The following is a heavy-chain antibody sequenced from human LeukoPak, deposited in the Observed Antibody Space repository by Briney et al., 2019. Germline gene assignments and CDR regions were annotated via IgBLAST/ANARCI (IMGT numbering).Heavy chain of an antibody. Sequence: SETLSLTCAVSGGSISSSNWWSWVRQPPGKGLEWIGSIYYSGSTYYNPSLKSRVTISVDTSKNQFSLKLSSVTAADTAVYYCARGVGGSYYFDYWGQGTLVTVSS. CDR3: ARGVGGSYYFDY. D-gene: IGHD3-10*01. V-gene: IGHV4-39*01. CDR1: GGSISSSNW. CDR2: IYYSGST. J-gene: IGHJ4*02.